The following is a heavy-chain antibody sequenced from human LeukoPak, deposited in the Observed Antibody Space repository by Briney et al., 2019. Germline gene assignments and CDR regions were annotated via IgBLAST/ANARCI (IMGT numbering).Heavy chain of an antibody. Sequence: SESLSLTCAVSGGSISSSKWWSRVRPPPGKGLEWIGEIYHSGSTNYNPSLKSRVTISVDKSKNQFSLKLSSVTAADTAVYYCARERAAAGTRLDYWGQGTLVTVSS. CDR3: ARERAAAGTRLDY. CDR2: IYHSGST. D-gene: IGHD6-13*01. J-gene: IGHJ4*02. CDR1: GGSISSSKW. V-gene: IGHV4-4*02.